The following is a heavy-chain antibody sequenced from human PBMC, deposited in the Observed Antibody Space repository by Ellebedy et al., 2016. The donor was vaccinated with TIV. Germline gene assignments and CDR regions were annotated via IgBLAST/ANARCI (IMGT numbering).Heavy chain of an antibody. Sequence: GESLKISXAASGFTYSNYAMSWVRQAPGKGLEWVSAISGSGGSTFYADSVKGRFTISRDNSKNTLYLQMNSLRAEDTAVYYCAKIYDFWSGYYGGVDYWGQGTLVTVSS. V-gene: IGHV3-23*01. D-gene: IGHD3-3*01. CDR3: AKIYDFWSGYYGGVDY. CDR1: GFTYSNYA. J-gene: IGHJ4*02. CDR2: ISGSGGST.